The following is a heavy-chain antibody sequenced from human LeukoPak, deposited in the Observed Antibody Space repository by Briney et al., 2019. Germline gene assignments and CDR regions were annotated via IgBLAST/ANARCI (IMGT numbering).Heavy chain of an antibody. CDR1: GGSISSYY. Sequence: SETLSLTCTASGGSISSYYWSWIRQPPGKGLEWIGYIYYSGSTNYNPSLKSRVTISVDTSKNQFSLKLSSVTAADTAVYYCARGCGGDCYDNWFDPWGQGTLVTVSS. CDR3: ARGCGGDCYDNWFDP. D-gene: IGHD2-21*02. CDR2: IYYSGST. V-gene: IGHV4-59*01. J-gene: IGHJ5*02.